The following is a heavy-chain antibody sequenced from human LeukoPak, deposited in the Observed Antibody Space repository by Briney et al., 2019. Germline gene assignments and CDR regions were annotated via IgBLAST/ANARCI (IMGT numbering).Heavy chain of an antibody. CDR2: INTDGSST. CDR3: TTDPAVAGLPFDY. J-gene: IGHJ4*02. D-gene: IGHD6-19*01. CDR1: GFTFSSYW. Sequence: GGSLRLSCAASGFTFSSYWMHWVRQAPGKGLVWVSRINTDGSSTSYADSVKGRFTISRDDSKNALYLQMNSLKTEDTAVYYCTTDPAVAGLPFDYWGQGTLVTVSS. V-gene: IGHV3-74*01.